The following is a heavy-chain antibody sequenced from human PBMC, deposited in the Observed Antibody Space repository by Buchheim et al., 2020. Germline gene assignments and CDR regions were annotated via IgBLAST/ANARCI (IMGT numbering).Heavy chain of an antibody. CDR2: IYPGESDT. J-gene: IGHJ6*02. CDR3: ARHHRHSSGYAFYYYYGMDV. V-gene: IGHV5-51*01. D-gene: IGHD3-22*01. CDR1: GYSFTSYW. Sequence: EVQLVQSGAEVKKPGESLKISCKGSGYSFTSYWIGWVRQMPGKGLEWMGIIYPGESDTRYSPSFQGQVTISADKSISTAYMQWSSLKASYTAMYYCARHHRHSSGYAFYYYYGMDVWGQGTT.